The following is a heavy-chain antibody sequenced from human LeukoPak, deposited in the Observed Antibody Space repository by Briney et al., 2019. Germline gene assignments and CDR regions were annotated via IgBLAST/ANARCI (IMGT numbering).Heavy chain of an antibody. J-gene: IGHJ4*02. CDR2: IYHIGST. CDR1: GGSISSSNW. Sequence: PSGTLSLTCAVSGGSISSSNWWSWVRQPPGKGLEWIGEIYHIGSTIYNPSLKSRVTISVDKSKNQFSLKLTSVTAADTAVYYCARVGDSGYDLDSWGQGTLVTVSS. D-gene: IGHD5-12*01. V-gene: IGHV4-4*02. CDR3: ARVGDSGYDLDS.